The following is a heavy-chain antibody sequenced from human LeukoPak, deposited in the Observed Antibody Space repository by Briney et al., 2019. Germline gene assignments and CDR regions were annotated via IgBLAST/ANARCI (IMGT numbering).Heavy chain of an antibody. CDR3: ATDVPHNWSDT. CDR2: INGDGGGT. V-gene: IGHV3-74*01. Sequence: GGSLRLSCAASGITFGNNWMHWVRQGPGKGLVWISRINGDGGGTIYADSVKGRFTVSRDNTKNTLYLQMNSLRAEDTAVYYCATDVPHNWSDTWGQGTLVTVSS. CDR1: GITFGNNW. J-gene: IGHJ5*02.